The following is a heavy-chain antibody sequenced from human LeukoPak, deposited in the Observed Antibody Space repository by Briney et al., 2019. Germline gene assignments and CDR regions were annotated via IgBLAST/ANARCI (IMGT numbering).Heavy chain of an antibody. CDR3: ARVQRELVWYYFDY. D-gene: IGHD1-1*01. CDR1: GFTFDDYG. Sequence: GGSLRLSCAASGFTFDDYGMSWVRQAPGKGLEWASGINWNGGSTGYADSVKGRFTISRDNAKNSLYLQMNSLRVEDTALYYCARVQRELVWYYFDYWGQGTLVTVSS. V-gene: IGHV3-20*04. CDR2: INWNGGST. J-gene: IGHJ4*02.